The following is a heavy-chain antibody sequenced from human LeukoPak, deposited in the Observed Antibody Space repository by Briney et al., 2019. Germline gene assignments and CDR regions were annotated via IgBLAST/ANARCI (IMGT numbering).Heavy chain of an antibody. CDR2: ISYDGSNK. V-gene: IGHV3-30*03. J-gene: IGHJ3*02. D-gene: IGHD2-8*01. CDR1: GFTFSSYG. Sequence: GGSLRLSCAASGFTFSSYGMHWVRQAPGKGLEWVAVISYDGSNKCYADSVKGRFTISRDNSKNTLYLQMNSLRAEDTAVYYCARVSVSRAFDIWGQGTMVTVSS. CDR3: ARVSVSRAFDI.